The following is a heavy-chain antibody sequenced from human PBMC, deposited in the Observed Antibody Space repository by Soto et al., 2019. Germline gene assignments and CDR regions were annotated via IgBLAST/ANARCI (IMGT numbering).Heavy chain of an antibody. CDR2: INPSGGST. CDR1: GYTFPSYY. J-gene: IGHJ6*02. CDR3: ARDVPAGYYYGSGSYRDGMDV. D-gene: IGHD3-10*01. V-gene: IGHV1-46*03. Sequence: ASVKVSCKASGYTFPSYYMHWVRQAPGQGLEWMGIINPSGGSTSYAQKFQGRVTMTRDTSTSTVYMELSSLRSEDTAVYYCARDVPAGYYYGSGSYRDGMDVWGQGTTVTVSS.